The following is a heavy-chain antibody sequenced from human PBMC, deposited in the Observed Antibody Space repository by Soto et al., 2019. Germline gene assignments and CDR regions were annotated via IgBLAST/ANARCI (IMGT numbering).Heavy chain of an antibody. D-gene: IGHD6-19*01. J-gene: IGHJ6*02. CDR2: ISGTGYGT. V-gene: IGHV3-23*01. Sequence: GGSLRLSCAASGFTYSNNDMNRVRQAPGKGLEWVSGISGTGYGTYYADSVKGRFTISRDSSNNTLYLLMNSLRGEDTAIYYCAKARQAQSHYYYGMDVWGRGTPVTVSS. CDR1: GFTYSNND. CDR3: AKARQAQSHYYYGMDV.